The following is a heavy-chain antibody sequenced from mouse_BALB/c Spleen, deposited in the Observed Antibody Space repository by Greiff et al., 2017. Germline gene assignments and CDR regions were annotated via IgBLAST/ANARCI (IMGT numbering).Heavy chain of an antibody. Sequence: VQLQQSGPELVKPGASVKMSCKASGYTFTSYYIHWVKQRPGQGLEWIGWIYPGDGSTKYNEKFKGKTTLTADKSSSTAYMLLSSLTSEDSAIYFCARPIYYGYVGYFDYWGQGTTLTVSS. D-gene: IGHD1-2*01. CDR1: GYTFTSYY. CDR3: ARPIYYGYVGYFDY. V-gene: IGHV1S56*01. J-gene: IGHJ2*01. CDR2: IYPGDGST.